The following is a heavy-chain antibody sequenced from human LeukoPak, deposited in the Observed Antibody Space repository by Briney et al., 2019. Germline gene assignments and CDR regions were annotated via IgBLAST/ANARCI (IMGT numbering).Heavy chain of an antibody. CDR3: AREGYSYGFWYFDY. CDR2: INPNSGGT. J-gene: IGHJ4*02. CDR1: GYTFTAYY. V-gene: IGHV1-2*02. Sequence: ASVKVSCTASGYTFTAYYMHWVRPAPGQGLEWMGWINPNSGGTNCAQNFQGRVTRTRDTSISTAYMELSRLTSDGTAVYYCAREGYSYGFWYFDYWGQGNLVTVSS. D-gene: IGHD5-18*01.